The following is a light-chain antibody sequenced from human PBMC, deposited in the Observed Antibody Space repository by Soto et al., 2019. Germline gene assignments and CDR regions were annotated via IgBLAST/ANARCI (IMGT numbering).Light chain of an antibody. CDR2: DAS. Sequence: DIQMTQSPSTLSASVGDRVTITCRARQSISIWLAWYQQKPGKAPRLLIYDASILESGVPSRFSGSGSGTEFTLTISNLQPDDFATYYCQQYYSYPPTFGQGTKVDIK. CDR1: QSISIW. V-gene: IGKV1-5*01. J-gene: IGKJ1*01. CDR3: QQYYSYPPT.